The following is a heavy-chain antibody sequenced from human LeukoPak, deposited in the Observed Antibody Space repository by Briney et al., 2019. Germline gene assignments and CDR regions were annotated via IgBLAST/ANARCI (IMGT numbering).Heavy chain of an antibody. Sequence: ASVKVSCKASGYTFTGYYMHWVRQAPGQGLEWMGWINPNSGGTNYAQKFQGRVTMTRDTSISTAYMELSRLRSDDTAVYYCARDPGSGSYEDAFDIWGQGTMVTVSS. CDR2: INPNSGGT. J-gene: IGHJ3*02. V-gene: IGHV1-2*02. CDR1: GYTFTGYY. CDR3: ARDPGSGSYEDAFDI. D-gene: IGHD1-26*01.